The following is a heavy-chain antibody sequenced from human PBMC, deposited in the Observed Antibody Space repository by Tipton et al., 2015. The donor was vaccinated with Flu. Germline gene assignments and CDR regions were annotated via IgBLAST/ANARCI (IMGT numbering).Heavy chain of an antibody. D-gene: IGHD2-2*02. J-gene: IGHJ6*02. V-gene: IGHV3-9*01. CDR3: AKDLYHIIYYYSMDV. Sequence: SLRLSCTASGFTFGNNWMHWVRHAPGKGLEWVSGINWNSGTIGYADSVKGRFTISRDNAKNSLYLQMNSLRAEDTALYYCAKDLYHIIYYYSMDVWGHGTTVTVSS. CDR2: INWNSGTI. CDR1: GFTFGNNW.